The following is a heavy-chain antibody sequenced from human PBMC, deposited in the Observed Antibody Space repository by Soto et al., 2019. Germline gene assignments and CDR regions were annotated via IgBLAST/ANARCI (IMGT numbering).Heavy chain of an antibody. Sequence: PGESLKISCNGSGYTFTNYWICRVRQMPGKGLEWMGIIYPGDSDTKYNPSFQGQVTISADKSITTTYLQWSSLKASDTAIYYCAASIFYYGMDVWGQGTTVIVSS. CDR2: IYPGDSDT. CDR3: AASIFYYGMDV. J-gene: IGHJ6*02. CDR1: GYTFTNYW. V-gene: IGHV5-51*01.